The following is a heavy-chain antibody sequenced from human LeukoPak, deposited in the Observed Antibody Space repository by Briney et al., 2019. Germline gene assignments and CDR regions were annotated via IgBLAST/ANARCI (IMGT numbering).Heavy chain of an antibody. J-gene: IGHJ4*02. CDR3: AKRGVVIRVILVGFHKAAYYFES. V-gene: IGHV3-23*01. CDR1: GITLSNYG. D-gene: IGHD3/OR15-3a*01. Sequence: GGSLRLSCAVSGITLSNYGMSWVGQAPGKGLEWAEGISNSGGRTNYADSVKGRFTISRDNPKNTLYLQMNSLRAEDTAVYFCAKRGVVIRVILVGFHKAAYYFESWGQGALVTVSS. CDR2: ISNSGGRT.